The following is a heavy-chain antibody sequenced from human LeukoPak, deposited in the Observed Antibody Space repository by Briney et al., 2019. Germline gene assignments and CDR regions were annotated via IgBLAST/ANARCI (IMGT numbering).Heavy chain of an antibody. Sequence: PGRSVRLSCAASGFTFSNFGLNWVRQAPGKGLEWVANIKHDGSDKHYVDSVKGRFTISRDNAKNSLYLQMSSLRAEDTAVYYCARCYDILTGSIAPQYYFDYWGQGTLVTVSS. CDR2: IKHDGSDK. CDR3: ARCYDILTGSIAPQYYFDY. J-gene: IGHJ4*02. D-gene: IGHD3-9*01. CDR1: GFTFSNFG. V-gene: IGHV3-7*04.